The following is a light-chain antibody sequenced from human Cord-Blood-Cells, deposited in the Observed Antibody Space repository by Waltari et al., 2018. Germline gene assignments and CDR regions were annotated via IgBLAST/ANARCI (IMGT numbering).Light chain of an antibody. J-gene: IGLJ2*01. Sequence: SALPQPASVSGSPGQSITISCTGTSSDVGGYNYLSWYQQHPGKAPKLMIYDVSNRPSGVSNRFSGSKSGNTAPLTISGLQAEDEADYYCSSYTSSSTLVFGGVTKLTVL. CDR3: SSYTSSSTLV. V-gene: IGLV2-14*01. CDR1: SSDVGGYNY. CDR2: DVS.